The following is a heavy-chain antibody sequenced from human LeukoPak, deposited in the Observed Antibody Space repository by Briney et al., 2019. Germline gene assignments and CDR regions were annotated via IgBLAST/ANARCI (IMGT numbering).Heavy chain of an antibody. CDR1: GYTFTNHG. Sequence: ASVKVSCKASGYTFTNHGISWVRQAPGQGLEWMGWISTNSGNTNYAQKLQGRVTMTTDSSASTAYMELRSLRSDDTAVYYCARNFYDRRGYSHFDPWGQGTLVTVSS. CDR3: ARNFYDRRGYSHFDP. V-gene: IGHV1-18*01. D-gene: IGHD3-22*01. CDR2: ISTNSGNT. J-gene: IGHJ5*02.